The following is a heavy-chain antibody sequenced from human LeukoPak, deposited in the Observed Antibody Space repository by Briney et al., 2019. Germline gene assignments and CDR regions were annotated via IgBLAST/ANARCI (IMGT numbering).Heavy chain of an antibody. J-gene: IGHJ4*02. D-gene: IGHD3-10*01. CDR3: ARVAFAVVRYYFDY. CDR2: VYHSGSA. V-gene: IGHV4-4*02. Sequence: ETLSLTCAVSGVSISTNNWWSWVRQPPGKGLEWIGEVYHSGSANYNPSLKSRVTMFVDKSKNQSSLRLNSVTAADTAVYYCARVAFAVVRYYFDYWGQGTLVTVS. CDR1: GVSISTNNW.